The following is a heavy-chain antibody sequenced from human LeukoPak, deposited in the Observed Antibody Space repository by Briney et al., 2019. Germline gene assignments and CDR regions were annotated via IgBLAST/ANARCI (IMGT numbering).Heavy chain of an antibody. D-gene: IGHD7-27*01. CDR3: AKDRTWGLDY. CDR2: ISNSGGST. J-gene: IGHJ4*02. CDR1: GFTFSSYV. Sequence: PGGSLRLSCAASGFTFSSYVMSWVRQAPGKGLEWVSGISNSGGSTYYADSVKGRFTISRDNSKNTLYLQMDSLRAEDTAVYYCAKDRTWGLDYWGQGTLVTVSS. V-gene: IGHV3-23*01.